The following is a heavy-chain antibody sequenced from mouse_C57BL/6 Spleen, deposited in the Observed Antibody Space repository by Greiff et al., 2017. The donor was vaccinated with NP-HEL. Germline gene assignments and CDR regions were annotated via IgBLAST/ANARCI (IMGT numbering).Heavy chain of an antibody. D-gene: IGHD2-1*01. J-gene: IGHJ1*03. Sequence: EVQLVESEGGLVQPGSSMKLSCTASGFTFSDYYMAWVRQVPEKGLEWVANINYDGSSTYYLDSLKSRFIISRDNAKTILYLQMSSLKSEDTATYYCARVGGKNWAFDVWGTGTTVTVSS. V-gene: IGHV5-16*01. CDR2: INYDGSST. CDR3: ARVGGKNWAFDV. CDR1: GFTFSDYY.